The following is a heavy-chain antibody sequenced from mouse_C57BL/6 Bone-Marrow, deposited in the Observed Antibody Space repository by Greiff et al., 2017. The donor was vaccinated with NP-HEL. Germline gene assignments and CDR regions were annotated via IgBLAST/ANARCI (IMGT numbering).Heavy chain of an antibody. D-gene: IGHD1-1*01. J-gene: IGHJ1*03. Sequence: VQLQQPGTELVKPGASVKLSCKASGYTFTSYWMHWVKQRPGQGLEWIGNINPSNGGTNYNEKFKSKATLTVDKSSSTAYMQLSSLTSEDSAVYDCARSRRVITTVVAAGYFDVWGTGTTVTVSS. CDR1: GYTFTSYW. V-gene: IGHV1-53*01. CDR3: ARSRRVITTVVAAGYFDV. CDR2: INPSNGGT.